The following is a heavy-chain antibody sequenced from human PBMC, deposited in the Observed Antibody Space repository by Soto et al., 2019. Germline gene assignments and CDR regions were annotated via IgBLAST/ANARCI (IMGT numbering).Heavy chain of an antibody. D-gene: IGHD1-1*01. J-gene: IGHJ4*02. CDR3: ARDSAKWYKF. Sequence: QVQLQESGPGLVKPSGTLSLTCVFSGTSITSSNWWSWVRQPPGKGLEWIGEIYHSGSTKYDPSLESRVTISIDKSKNQFSLSLTSVTAADTAVYYCARDSAKWYKFWGQGTLVTVSS. CDR2: IYHSGST. V-gene: IGHV4-4*02. CDR1: GTSITSSNW.